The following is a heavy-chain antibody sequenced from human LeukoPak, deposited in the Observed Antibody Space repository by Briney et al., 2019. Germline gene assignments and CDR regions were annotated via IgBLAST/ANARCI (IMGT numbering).Heavy chain of an antibody. Sequence: PGGSLRLSCSASGFVFSMYWVRQAPGKGPEYVSTISGSGNGGSIYYADSVKGRFTISRDDSKSILYLQTNGLRSEDTAVYYCVKDFGRVRGTPDSWGQGTLVTVSS. CDR2: ISGSGNGGSI. CDR3: VKDFGRVRGTPDS. J-gene: IGHJ4*02. D-gene: IGHD3-16*01. CDR1: GFVFS. V-gene: IGHV3-64D*06.